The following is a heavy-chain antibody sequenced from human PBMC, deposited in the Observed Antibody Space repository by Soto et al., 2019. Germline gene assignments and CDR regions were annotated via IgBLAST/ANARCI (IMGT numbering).Heavy chain of an antibody. CDR2: IYPGDSDT. Sequence: GESLKISCQGSGYSFASYWIGWVRQMPVKDLEWMGIIYPGDSDTIYSPSFQGQVTISADKSLRTAYLQWTSLKASDTALYYCARTRSFTLGFYYDGMDVWGQGTTLTVSS. CDR1: GYSFASYW. D-gene: IGHD6-6*01. V-gene: IGHV5-51*01. J-gene: IGHJ6*02. CDR3: ARTRSFTLGFYYDGMDV.